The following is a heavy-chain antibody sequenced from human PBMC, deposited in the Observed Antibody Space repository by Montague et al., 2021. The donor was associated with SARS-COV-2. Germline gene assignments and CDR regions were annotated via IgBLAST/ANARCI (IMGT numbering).Heavy chain of an antibody. CDR1: GFSLSTSGMC. J-gene: IGHJ3*02. Sequence: PALVKPTQTLTLTCTFSGFSLSTSGMCVSWIRQPPGKALGWLARIDWDDDKYYSTSLKTRLTISKDTSKNQVVLTMTNMDPVDTATYYCARILATVNAFDIWGQGTMVTVSS. CDR3: ARILATVNAFDI. D-gene: IGHD4-17*01. V-gene: IGHV2-70*11. CDR2: IDWDDDK.